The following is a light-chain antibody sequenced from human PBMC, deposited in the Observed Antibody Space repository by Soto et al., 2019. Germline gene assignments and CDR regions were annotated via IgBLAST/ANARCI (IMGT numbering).Light chain of an antibody. CDR1: LSFSSN. CDR2: GAS. V-gene: IGKV3-15*01. CDR3: QQYNDWPRT. Sequence: EIVMTQSPATLSVSPGERATLSCRASLSFSSNLAWFQHKPGQAPRLLIYGASTRATGIPARFSGSGSGTEFTLTIGSLQSEDFPVYYCQQYNDWPRTFGQGTKVEI. J-gene: IGKJ1*01.